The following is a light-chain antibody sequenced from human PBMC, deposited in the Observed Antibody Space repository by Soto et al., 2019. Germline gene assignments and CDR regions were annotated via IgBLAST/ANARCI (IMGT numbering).Light chain of an antibody. V-gene: IGKV3-11*01. J-gene: IGKJ5*01. CDR2: DAS. Sequence: EIVLTQSPATLSLSPGERATLSCRASQSVSSYLAWYQQKPGQAPRLLIYDASNRATGIPARFSGSGSGTDLTLTISSLEPEDFAVYYCQQRSNWPRTFGQGTRLEMK. CDR1: QSVSSY. CDR3: QQRSNWPRT.